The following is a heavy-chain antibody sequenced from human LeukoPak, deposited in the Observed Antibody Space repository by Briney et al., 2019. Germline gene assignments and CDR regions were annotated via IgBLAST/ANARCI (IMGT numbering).Heavy chain of an antibody. D-gene: IGHD3-9*01. J-gene: IGHJ6*02. CDR2: ISYDGSNK. CDR1: GFTFSSYG. CDR3: AKTYFDFYYYYYGMDV. V-gene: IGHV3-30*19. Sequence: EGSLRLSCAASGFTFSSYGKHWVRQAPGKGLEWVAVISYDGSNKYYADSVKGRFTISIDNSKNTLYLQMNSLRAEDTAVYYCAKTYFDFYYYYYGMDVWGQGTTVTVSS.